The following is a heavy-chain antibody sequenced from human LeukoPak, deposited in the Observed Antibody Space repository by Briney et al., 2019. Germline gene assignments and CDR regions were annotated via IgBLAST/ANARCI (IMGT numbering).Heavy chain of an antibody. D-gene: IGHD3-10*01. V-gene: IGHV3-33*01. Sequence: PGRSLRLSCAASGFTFSSYGMHWVRQAPGKGLEWVAVIWYDGSNKYYADSVKGRFTISRDNSENTLYLQMNSLRAEDTAVYYCAREGGWFGELLSPYYFDYWGQGTLVTVSA. CDR1: GFTFSSYG. CDR2: IWYDGSNK. J-gene: IGHJ4*02. CDR3: AREGGWFGELLSPYYFDY.